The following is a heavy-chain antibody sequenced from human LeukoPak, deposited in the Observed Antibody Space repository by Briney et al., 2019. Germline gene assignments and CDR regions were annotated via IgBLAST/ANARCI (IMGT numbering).Heavy chain of an antibody. CDR1: GGSISSGSCY. CDR3: ARGANRYLIDY. D-gene: IGHD1-1*01. CDR2: IYTSGST. V-gene: IGHV4-61*02. Sequence: KPSQTLSLTCTVSGGSISSGSCYWSWIRQPAGKGLEWIGRIYTSGSTNYNPSLKSRVTISVDTSKNQFSLKLSSVTAADTAVYYCARGANRYLIDYWGQGTLVTVSS. J-gene: IGHJ4*02.